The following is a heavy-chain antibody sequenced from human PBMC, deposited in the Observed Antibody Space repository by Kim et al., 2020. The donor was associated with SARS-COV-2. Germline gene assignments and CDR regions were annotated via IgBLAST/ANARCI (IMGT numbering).Heavy chain of an antibody. J-gene: IGHJ1*01. Sequence: SVKVSCKASGGTFSSYAISWVRQAPGQGLEWMGGIIPIFGTANYAQKFQGRVTITADESTSTAYMELSSLRSEDTAVYYCAREQQLVQGYFQHWGQGTLVTVSS. V-gene: IGHV1-69*13. CDR3: AREQQLVQGYFQH. D-gene: IGHD6-13*01. CDR1: GGTFSSYA. CDR2: IIPIFGTA.